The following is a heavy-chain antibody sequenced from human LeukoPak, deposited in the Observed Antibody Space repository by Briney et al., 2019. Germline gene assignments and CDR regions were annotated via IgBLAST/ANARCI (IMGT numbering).Heavy chain of an antibody. CDR1: VYTFTSYY. D-gene: IGHD6-19*01. CDR3: ARVHKTQWLVES. V-gene: IGHV1-46*01. CDR2: INPTGGST. J-gene: IGHJ4*02. Sequence: ASVKVSCKASVYTFTSYYMHSVRQAPGQGLEWGGLINPTGGSTGYAQKFQGRVTMTRNMSTSTAYMELSRLRSDDTAVYYCARVHKTQWLVESWGQGTLVTVSS.